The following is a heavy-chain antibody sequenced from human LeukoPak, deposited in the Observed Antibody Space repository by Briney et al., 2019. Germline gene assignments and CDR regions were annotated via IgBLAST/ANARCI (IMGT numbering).Heavy chain of an antibody. CDR2: ISSSSSYI. CDR1: GFTFSSYS. V-gene: IGHV3-21*04. Sequence: GGSLRLSCAASGFTFSSYSMNWVRQAPGKGLEWVSSISSSSSYIYYADSVKGRFTISRDNSKNSLYLQMNSLRAEDTALYYCATDNYDSSDYGIFDYWGRGTLVTVSS. J-gene: IGHJ4*02. CDR3: ATDNYDSSDYGIFDY. D-gene: IGHD3-22*01.